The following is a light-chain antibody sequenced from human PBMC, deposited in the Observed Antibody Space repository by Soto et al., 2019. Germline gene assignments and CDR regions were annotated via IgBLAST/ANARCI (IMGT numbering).Light chain of an antibody. J-gene: IGKJ5*01. CDR1: QFVSSN. CDR3: QQYHNWPPIT. Sequence: IVMTQSPVTLSVSPGERATLSCRASQFVSSNLAWYQQNPGQAPRLLIYGASTRATGIPARFSGSGSGTEFTLTISNLQSEDFAVYFCQQYHNWPPITFGQGTRLEIK. V-gene: IGKV3D-15*01. CDR2: GAS.